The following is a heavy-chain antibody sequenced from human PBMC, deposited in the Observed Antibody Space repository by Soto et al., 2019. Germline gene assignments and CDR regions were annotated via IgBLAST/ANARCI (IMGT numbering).Heavy chain of an antibody. CDR1: GGTFSSYA. CDR3: AREKDYYDSSGYYCFDY. Sequence: ASVKVSCKASGGTFSSYAISWVRQAAGQGLEWMGGIIPIFGTANYAQKFQGRVTITADESTSTAYMELSSLRSEDTAVYYCAREKDYYDSSGYYCFDYWGQGTLVTVSS. D-gene: IGHD3-22*01. V-gene: IGHV1-69*13. J-gene: IGHJ4*02. CDR2: IIPIFGTA.